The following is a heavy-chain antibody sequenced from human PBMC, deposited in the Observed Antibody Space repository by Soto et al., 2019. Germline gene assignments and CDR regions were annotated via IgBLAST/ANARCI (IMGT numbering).Heavy chain of an antibody. D-gene: IGHD6-25*01. CDR2: ISYDGSNK. CDR1: GFTFSSYA. V-gene: IGHV3-30-3*01. CDR3: ARDAAATIQMKDFDY. Sequence: GCLRLACAASGFTFSSYAMHWVRQTPGKGLEWVAVISYDGSNKYYADSVKGRFTISRDNSKNTLYMQMNSLRAEDTAVYYCARDAAATIQMKDFDYWGQGTMVTVS. J-gene: IGHJ4*02.